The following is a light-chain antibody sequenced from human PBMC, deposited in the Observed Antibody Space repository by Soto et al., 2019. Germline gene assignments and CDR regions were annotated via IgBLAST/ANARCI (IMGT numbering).Light chain of an antibody. CDR2: DVS. J-gene: IGLJ2*01. CDR3: SSFTISTTVV. V-gene: IGLV2-14*01. CDR1: SSDIGTYNY. Sequence: QYVLTQPASVSGSPGQSITISCTGTSSDIGTYNYVSWYQQHPGKAPKLIIYDVSARPSGVSSRFSGSKSANTASLTISGLQTDDEADYYCSSFTISTTVVFGGGTKVTVL.